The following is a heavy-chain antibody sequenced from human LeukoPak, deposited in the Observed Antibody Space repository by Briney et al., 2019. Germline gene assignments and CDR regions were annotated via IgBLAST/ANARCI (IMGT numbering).Heavy chain of an antibody. Sequence: GGSLRLSCAASGFTFSSYWMHWVRQAPGKGLVWVSRINSDGSSTSYADSVKGRFTISRDNAKNTLYLQMNSLRAEDTAVYYCARVPVVPAAISFGNALDIWGQGTMVTVSS. CDR3: ARVPVVPAAISFGNALDI. V-gene: IGHV3-74*01. CDR1: GFTFSSYW. D-gene: IGHD2-2*02. J-gene: IGHJ3*02. CDR2: INSDGSST.